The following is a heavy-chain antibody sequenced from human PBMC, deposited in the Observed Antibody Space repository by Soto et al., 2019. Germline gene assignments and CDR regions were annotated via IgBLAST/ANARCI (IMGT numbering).Heavy chain of an antibody. CDR1: GGSFSGYY. J-gene: IGHJ4*02. Sequence: QVQLQQWGAGLLKPSETLSLTCAVYGGSFSGYYWTWIRQPPGTGLEWIGEINHSGSTNYNPSLKNRVTISVYTSKTQFSLKLTSVTAADTAVYYCARDKITGLFDYWGQGTLVTVSS. V-gene: IGHV4-34*01. D-gene: IGHD2-8*02. CDR3: ARDKITGLFDY. CDR2: INHSGST.